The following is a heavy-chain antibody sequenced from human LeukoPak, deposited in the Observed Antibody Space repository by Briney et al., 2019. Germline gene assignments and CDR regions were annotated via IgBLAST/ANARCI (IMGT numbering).Heavy chain of an antibody. D-gene: IGHD3-10*01. CDR2: IYYSGST. CDR3: ARRTYYYGSGGYYFDY. J-gene: IGHJ4*02. V-gene: IGHV4-30-4*01. Sequence: SETLSLTCTVSGGSISSGDYYWSWLRQPPGKGLEWIGYIYYSGSTYYNPSLKSRVTISVDTSKNQFSLKLSSVTAADTAVYYCARRTYYYGSGGYYFDYWGQGTLVTVSS. CDR1: GGSISSGDYY.